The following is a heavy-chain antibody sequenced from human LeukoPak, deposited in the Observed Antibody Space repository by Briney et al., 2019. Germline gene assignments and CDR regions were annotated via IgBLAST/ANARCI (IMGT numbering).Heavy chain of an antibody. D-gene: IGHD4-11*01. CDR2: ISRSGDTT. Sequence: ETLSLTCTVSGGSISSSSYYWGWIRQPPGKGLEWVSSISRSGDTTYYADSVKGRFPISRDNSKNTLYLQMDTLRAEDTAIYYCADSNYWYPVDYWGQGTLVTVSS. CDR1: GGSISSSSYY. CDR3: ADSNYWYPVDY. J-gene: IGHJ4*02. V-gene: IGHV3-23*01.